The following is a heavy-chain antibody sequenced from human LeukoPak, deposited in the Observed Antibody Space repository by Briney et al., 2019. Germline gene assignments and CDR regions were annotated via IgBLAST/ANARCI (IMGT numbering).Heavy chain of an antibody. V-gene: IGHV4-59*01. Sequence: PSETLSLTCTVSGGSISNYYWSWIRQPPGKGLEWIGYIYYSGSTNYNPSLKSRVTISVDTSKNQFSLKLSSVTAADTAVYYCVRGSPSEDYWGQGTLVTVSS. CDR3: VRGSPSEDY. J-gene: IGHJ4*02. CDR2: IYYSGST. D-gene: IGHD1-26*01. CDR1: GGSISNYY.